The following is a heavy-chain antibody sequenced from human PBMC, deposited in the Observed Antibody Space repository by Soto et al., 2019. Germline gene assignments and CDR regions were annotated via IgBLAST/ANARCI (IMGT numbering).Heavy chain of an antibody. CDR2: IYHSGST. J-gene: IGHJ6*02. CDR3: ARVREVAYGMDV. Sequence: PSETLSLTCSVSRGSISSSNWWSWVRQPPGKGLEWIGEIYHSGSTNYNPSLKSRVTISVDKSKNQFSLKLSSVTAADTAVYYCARVREVAYGMDVWGQGTTVTVSS. V-gene: IGHV4-4*02. D-gene: IGHD2-15*01. CDR1: RGSISSSNW.